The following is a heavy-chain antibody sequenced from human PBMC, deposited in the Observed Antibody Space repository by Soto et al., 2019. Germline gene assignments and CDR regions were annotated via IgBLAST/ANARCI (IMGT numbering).Heavy chain of an antibody. J-gene: IGHJ4*02. CDR3: ARESNIAYCGGDCYP. Sequence: SVKVSCKASGGTFSSYAISWVRQAPGQGLEWMGGIIPIFGTANYAQKFQGRVTITADESTSTAYMELSSLRSEDTAVYYCARESNIAYCGGDCYPWGQGTLVTVSS. CDR2: IIPIFGTA. D-gene: IGHD2-21*02. V-gene: IGHV1-69*13. CDR1: GGTFSSYA.